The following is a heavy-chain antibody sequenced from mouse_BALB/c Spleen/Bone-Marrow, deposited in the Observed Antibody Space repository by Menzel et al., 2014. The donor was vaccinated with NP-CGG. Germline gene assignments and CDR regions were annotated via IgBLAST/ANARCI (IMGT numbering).Heavy chain of an antibody. Sequence: VQLQQSGAELVKPGASVKLSCKASSYTFTSYYMYWVKPRPGQGLEWIGEINPSNGGTNFNEKFKSKATLTVDKSSSTAYMQLSSLTSEDSAVYYCTNDYLFAYWGQGTLVTVSA. CDR1: SYTFTSYY. J-gene: IGHJ3*01. V-gene: IGHV1S16*01. CDR3: TNDYLFAY. D-gene: IGHD2-4*01. CDR2: INPSNGGT.